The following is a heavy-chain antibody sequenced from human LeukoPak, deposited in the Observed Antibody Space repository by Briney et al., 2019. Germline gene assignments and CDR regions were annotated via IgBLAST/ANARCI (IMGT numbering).Heavy chain of an antibody. CDR3: ARVDTAMVTEWFDP. CDR2: VYYSGST. D-gene: IGHD5-18*01. CDR1: GDSIDSKIYY. J-gene: IGHJ5*02. V-gene: IGHV4-39*07. Sequence: PSETLSLTCTVSGDSIDSKIYYWGWIRHAPGKGLEWIGTVYYSGSTYYNPSLKSRVTISVDTSKNQFSLKLSSVTAADTAVYYCARVDTAMVTEWFDPWGQGTLVTVSS.